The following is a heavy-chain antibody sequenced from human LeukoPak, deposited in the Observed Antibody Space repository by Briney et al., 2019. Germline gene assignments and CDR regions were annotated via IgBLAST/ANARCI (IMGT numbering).Heavy chain of an antibody. Sequence: PGGSLRLSCAASGFTFSSYGMHWVRQAPGKGLEWVAFIRYDGSNKYYADSVKGRFTISRDNSKNSLYLQMNSLRAEDTAVYYCAKDSRVGYIAVARIVDYWGQGTLVTVSS. CDR3: AKDSRVGYIAVARIVDY. J-gene: IGHJ4*02. CDR2: IRYDGSNK. CDR1: GFTFSSYG. D-gene: IGHD6-19*01. V-gene: IGHV3-30*02.